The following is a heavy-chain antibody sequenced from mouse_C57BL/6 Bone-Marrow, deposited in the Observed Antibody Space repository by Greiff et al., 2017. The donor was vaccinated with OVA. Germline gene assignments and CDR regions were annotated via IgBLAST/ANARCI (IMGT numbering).Heavy chain of an antibody. V-gene: IGHV1-4*01. CDR1: GYTFTSYT. D-gene: IGHD6-1*01. CDR2: INPSSGYT. J-gene: IGHJ2*01. Sequence: LQESGAELARPGASVKMSCKASGYTFTSYTMHWVKQRPGQGLEWIGYINPSSGYTKYNQKFKDKATLTADKSSSTAYMQLSSLTSEDSAVYYCARSAPSGSFDYWGQGTTLTVSS. CDR3: ARSAPSGSFDY.